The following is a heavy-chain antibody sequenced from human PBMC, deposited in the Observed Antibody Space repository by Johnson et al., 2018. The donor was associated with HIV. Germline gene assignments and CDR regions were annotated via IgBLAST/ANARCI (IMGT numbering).Heavy chain of an antibody. J-gene: IGHJ3*02. CDR2: ISSSGSSI. Sequence: VQLLESGGGVVQPGGSLRLSCAASGFTFSSYGMHWVRQAPGKGLEWVSYISSSGSSIYYADSVKGRFTISRDNAEKSLYLQMNSLRAEGTALYYCARGKLPAALRRGDAFDIWGQGTMVTVSS. D-gene: IGHD2-2*01. V-gene: IGHV3-48*04. CDR1: GFTFSSYG. CDR3: ARGKLPAALRRGDAFDI.